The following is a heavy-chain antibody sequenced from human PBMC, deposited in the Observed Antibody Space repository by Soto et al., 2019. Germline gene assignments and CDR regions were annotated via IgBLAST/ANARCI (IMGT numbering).Heavy chain of an antibody. V-gene: IGHV1-3*01. CDR1: GYTFTNYA. J-gene: IGHJ5*02. Sequence: ASVKVSCKASGYTFTNYAMHWVRQAPGQRLEWMGWINAGNGNTKYSQKFQGRVTITRVTSASTAYMELGSLRSEDTAVYYCARVRHPWLILGWFDPWGQGTLVTVSS. CDR3: ARVRHPWLILGWFDP. CDR2: INAGNGNT. D-gene: IGHD3-3*02.